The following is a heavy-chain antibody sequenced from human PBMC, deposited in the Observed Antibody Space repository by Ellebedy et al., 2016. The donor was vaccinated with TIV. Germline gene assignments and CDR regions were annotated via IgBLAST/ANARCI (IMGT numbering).Heavy chain of an antibody. CDR3: ARHFSSGWHAEYFHH. CDR1: GGSISSYY. Sequence: MPGGSLRLSCTVSGGSISSYYWSWIRQPPGKGLEWIGYIYYSGSTTHNPSLKSRVTISVDSSKNQFSLKLSSVTAADTAVYYCARHFSSGWHAEYFHHWGQGTLVTVSS. CDR2: IYYSGST. J-gene: IGHJ1*01. D-gene: IGHD6-19*01. V-gene: IGHV4-59*08.